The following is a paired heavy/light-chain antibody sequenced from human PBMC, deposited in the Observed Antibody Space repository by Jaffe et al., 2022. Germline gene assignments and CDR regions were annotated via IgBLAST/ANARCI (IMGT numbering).Light chain of an antibody. J-gene: IGKJ1*01. CDR2: DAS. V-gene: IGKV3D-20*01. CDR3: QQYGSSPRT. CDR1: QSVSSSY. Sequence: EIVLTQSPATLSLSPGERATLSCGASQSVSSSYLAWYQQKPGLAPRLLIYDASSRATGIPDRFSGSGSGTDFTLTISRLEPEDFAVYYCQQYGSSPRTFGQGTKVEIK.
Heavy chain of an antibody. CDR2: IYHSGST. CDR3: ARVFPLGSVSGYTAAPGAYFDY. J-gene: IGHJ4*02. CDR1: GGSISSSNW. Sequence: QVQLQESGPGLVKPSGTLSLTCAVSGGSISSSNWWSWVRQPPGKGLEWIGEIYHSGSTNYNPSLKSRVTISVDKSKNQFSLKLSSVTAADTAVYYCARVFPLGSVSGYTAAPGAYFDYWGQGTLVTVSS. D-gene: IGHD5-18*01. V-gene: IGHV4-4*02.